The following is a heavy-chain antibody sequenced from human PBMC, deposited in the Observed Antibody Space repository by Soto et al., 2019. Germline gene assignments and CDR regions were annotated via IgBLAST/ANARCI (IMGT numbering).Heavy chain of an antibody. CDR2: IGAYNGNT. J-gene: IGHJ3*02. CDR1: GYTFTSYG. V-gene: IGHV1-18*01. D-gene: IGHD2-2*01. Sequence: ASVKVSCKASGYTFTSYGISWVRQAPGQGLEWMGWIGAYNGNTNYAQKLQGRVTMTTDTSTSTAYMELRSLRSDDTAVYYCARTRQSQLLLDAFDIWGQGPMVTVSS. CDR3: ARTRQSQLLLDAFDI.